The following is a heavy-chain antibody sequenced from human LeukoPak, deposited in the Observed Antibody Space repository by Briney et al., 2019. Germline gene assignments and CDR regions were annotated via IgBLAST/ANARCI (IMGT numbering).Heavy chain of an antibody. J-gene: IGHJ5*02. CDR1: GYTFTSYD. CDR3: LYDFWSGSDNWFDP. Sequence: ASVKVSCKASGYTFTSYDINWVRQATGQGLEWMGWMNPNSGNTGYAQKFQGRVTMTRNTSISTAYMELSSLRSEDTAVYYCLYDFWSGSDNWFDPWGQGTLVTVSS. V-gene: IGHV1-8*01. D-gene: IGHD3-3*01. CDR2: MNPNSGNT.